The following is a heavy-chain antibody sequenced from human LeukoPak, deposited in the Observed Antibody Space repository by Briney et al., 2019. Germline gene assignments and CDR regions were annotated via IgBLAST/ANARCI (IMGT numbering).Heavy chain of an antibody. Sequence: PGGSLRLSCAASGFTFSSYTMHWIRQAPGKGLEWVSAISGSGGSTYYADSVKGRFTISRDNSKNTLYLQMNSLRAEDTAVYYCAKDLYDYVWGSVFDYWGQGTLVTVSS. D-gene: IGHD3-16*01. V-gene: IGHV3-23*01. CDR3: AKDLYDYVWGSVFDY. CDR1: GFTFSSYT. CDR2: ISGSGGST. J-gene: IGHJ4*02.